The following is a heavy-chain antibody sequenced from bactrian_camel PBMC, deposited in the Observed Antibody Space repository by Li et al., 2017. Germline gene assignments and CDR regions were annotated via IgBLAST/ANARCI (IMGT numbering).Heavy chain of an antibody. V-gene: IGHV3S53*01. Sequence: HVQLVESGGGLMRPGGSLRLSCVYSEATKCMAWFRQAPGKEREGVALIGSEGGTSYADSVKGRFTISQDNAKNVRYLQMNGLKPEDTAMYYCAARYPGSWCSFFPWNYVDWGQGTQVTVS. D-gene: IGHD3*01. CDR3: AARYPGSWCSFFPWNYVD. J-gene: IGHJ4*01. CDR2: IGSEGGT. CDR1: EATKC.